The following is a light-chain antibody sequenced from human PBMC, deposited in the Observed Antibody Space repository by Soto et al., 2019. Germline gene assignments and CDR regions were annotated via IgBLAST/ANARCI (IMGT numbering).Light chain of an antibody. CDR2: DAS. V-gene: IGKV3-11*01. CDR3: QQRSIWPPLT. Sequence: EIVLTQSPATLSLSPGERATLSCRASQSVSNYLVWYQQRPGQSPRLLIYDASNRATGIPARFSGSGSGTEFTLTISSLEPDDFAVYYCQQRSIWPPLTFGGGTKIEIK. CDR1: QSVSNY. J-gene: IGKJ4*01.